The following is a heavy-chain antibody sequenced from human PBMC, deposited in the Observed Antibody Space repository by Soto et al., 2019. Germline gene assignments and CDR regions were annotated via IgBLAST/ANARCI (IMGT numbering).Heavy chain of an antibody. D-gene: IGHD3-22*01. CDR3: AEDSYYHDRTGYYIFDY. CDR1: GYTFTSYY. Sequence: ASVKVSSKASGYTFTSYYMHWVRQAPGQGLEWMGIINPSGGSTSYAQKFQGRVTMTRDTSTSTVYMELSSLRAEDTAVYYCAEDSYYHDRTGYYIFDYWGQGTLVTVSS. J-gene: IGHJ4*02. CDR2: INPSGGST. V-gene: IGHV1-46*03.